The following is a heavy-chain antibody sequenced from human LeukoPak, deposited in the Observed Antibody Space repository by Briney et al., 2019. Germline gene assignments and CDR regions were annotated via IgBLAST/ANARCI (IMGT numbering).Heavy chain of an antibody. V-gene: IGHV4-34*01. D-gene: IGHD3-10*01. CDR1: GGSFSGYY. CDR2: INHSGST. CDR3: ARGYGSGSYYRY. J-gene: IGHJ4*02. Sequence: SETLSLTCAVYGGSFSGYYWSWIRQPPGKGLEWIGEINHSGSTNYNPSLKSRVTISVDTSKNQFSLKLSSMTAADTAVYYCARGYGSGSYYRYWGQGTLVTVSS.